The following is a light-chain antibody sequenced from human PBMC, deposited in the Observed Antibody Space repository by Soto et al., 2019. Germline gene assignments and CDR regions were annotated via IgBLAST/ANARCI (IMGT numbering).Light chain of an antibody. CDR2: KAS. CDR3: QQYNSLRT. Sequence: DIQMTQSPSTLYAPVGDRVTITCRASQSISSWLAWYQQKPGKAPKLLIYKASSLESGVPSRFSGSGSGTEVTLIISSLQPDDFTTYYFQQYNSLRTFGQDTKMDIK. CDR1: QSISSW. V-gene: IGKV1-5*03. J-gene: IGKJ1*01.